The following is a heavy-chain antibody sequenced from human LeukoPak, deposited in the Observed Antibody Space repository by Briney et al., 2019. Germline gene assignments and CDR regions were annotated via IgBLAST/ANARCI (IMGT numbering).Heavy chain of an antibody. CDR2: INHSGST. D-gene: IGHD3-10*01. CDR3: ARGPTTLSRGRFDY. V-gene: IGHV4-34*01. CDR1: GGSFSGYY. Sequence: PETLSLTCAVYGGSFSGYYWSWIRQPPGKGLEWIGEINHSGSTNYNPSLKSRVTISVDTSKNQFSLKLSSVTAADTAVYYCARGPTTLSRGRFDYWGQGTLVTVSS. J-gene: IGHJ4*02.